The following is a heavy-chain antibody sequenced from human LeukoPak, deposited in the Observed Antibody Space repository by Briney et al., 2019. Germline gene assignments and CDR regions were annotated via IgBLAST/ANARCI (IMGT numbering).Heavy chain of an antibody. CDR1: GFIFNSYA. V-gene: IGHV3-53*01. CDR3: ARYSGSYPYYLDY. J-gene: IGHJ4*02. CDR2: FYSGGST. D-gene: IGHD1-26*01. Sequence: GGSLRLSCVASGFIFNSYAMTWVRQVPGKGLERVSVFYSGGSTYYADSVKGRFTISRDKSKNTLYLQMNSLRAEDTAVYYCARYSGSYPYYLDYWGQGTLVTVSS.